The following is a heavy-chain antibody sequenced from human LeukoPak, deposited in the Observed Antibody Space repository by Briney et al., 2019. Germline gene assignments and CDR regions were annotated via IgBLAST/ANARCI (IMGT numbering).Heavy chain of an antibody. J-gene: IGHJ4*02. CDR3: AKDWAYSGWAYYFDY. CDR2: ISYDGSNQ. Sequence: GGSLRLSCAASGFTFSSYTMHWVRQPRGKGLEWVALISYDGSNQYYADSVKGRFTVSRDNSKNTLYLQMNSLRAEDTAVYYCAKDWAYSGWAYYFDYWGQGTLVTVSS. D-gene: IGHD6-19*01. CDR1: GFTFSSYT. V-gene: IGHV3-30*04.